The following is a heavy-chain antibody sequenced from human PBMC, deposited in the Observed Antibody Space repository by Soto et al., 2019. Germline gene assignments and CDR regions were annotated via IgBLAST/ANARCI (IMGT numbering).Heavy chain of an antibody. CDR2: IYPGDSDT. V-gene: IGHV5-51*01. Sequence: LGESLKISCKGSGYSFTSYWIGWVRQMPGKGLEWMGIIYPGDSDTRYSPSFQGQVTISADKSISTAYLQWSSLKASDTAMYYCARKTYYYDSSGYYYPYWFDPWGKGTLVTVSS. CDR3: ARKTYYYDSSGYYYPYWFDP. D-gene: IGHD3-22*01. CDR1: GYSFTSYW. J-gene: IGHJ5*02.